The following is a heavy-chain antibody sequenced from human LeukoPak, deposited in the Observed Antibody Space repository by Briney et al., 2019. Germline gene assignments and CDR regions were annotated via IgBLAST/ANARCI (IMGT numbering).Heavy chain of an antibody. CDR3: ARDSSGYFHWFDP. CDR2: DGSGT. V-gene: IGHV3-74*01. J-gene: IGHJ5*02. CDR1: GFTFSGHW. D-gene: IGHD3-22*01. Sequence: GGSLRLSCAVSGFTFSGHWMFWVRQAPGKGLEWVSSDGSGTGYTDSVKGRFTVSRDNARNTLYLQMNSLRAEDTAVYYCARDSSGYFHWFDPWGQGTLVTVSS.